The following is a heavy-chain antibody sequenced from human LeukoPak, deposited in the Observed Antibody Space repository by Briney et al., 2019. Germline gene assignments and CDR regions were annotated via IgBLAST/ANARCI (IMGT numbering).Heavy chain of an antibody. CDR1: GYTFTVYY. J-gene: IGHJ5*02. CDR2: INPNSGGT. V-gene: IGHV1-2*06. D-gene: IGHD4-17*01. Sequence: ASVKVSFTASGYTFTVYYMHWVRQAPGQGLEWMGRINPNSGGTNYAQKFQGRVTMTRDTSISTAYMELSRLRSDDTAVYYCARPHDYGDGFDPWGQGTLVTVSS. CDR3: ARPHDYGDGFDP.